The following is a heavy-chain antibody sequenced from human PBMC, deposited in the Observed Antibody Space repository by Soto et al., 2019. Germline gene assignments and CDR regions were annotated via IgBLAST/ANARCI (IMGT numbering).Heavy chain of an antibody. V-gene: IGHV2-5*02. CDR2: LYWDEDK. CDR1: GFSLNTNGMG. Sequence: QITLKESGPTLVRPTQTLTLTCSFSGFSLNTNGMGVGWILQPPGKALEWLAFLYWDEDKRYSPSLKTRLTVTTDTSKNEVVLTLTNLDPLDTGIYNCAGWNYESGLDVWGQGTTVTVSS. J-gene: IGHJ6*02. CDR3: AGWNYESGLDV. D-gene: IGHD1-7*01.